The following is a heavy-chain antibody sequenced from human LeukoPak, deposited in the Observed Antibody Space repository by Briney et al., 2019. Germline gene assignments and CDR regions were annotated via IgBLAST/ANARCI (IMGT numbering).Heavy chain of an antibody. D-gene: IGHD1-26*01. CDR1: GGTFSSYA. CDR2: IIPILGIA. CDR3: ARDRGAANQHYYYYYGMDV. Sequence: SVKVSCKASGGTFSSYAISWVRQAPGQGLEWMGRIIPILGIANYAQKFQGRVTITADKSTSTAYMELSSLRSEDTAVYYCARDRGAANQHYYYYYGMDVWGQGTTVTVSS. J-gene: IGHJ6*02. V-gene: IGHV1-69*04.